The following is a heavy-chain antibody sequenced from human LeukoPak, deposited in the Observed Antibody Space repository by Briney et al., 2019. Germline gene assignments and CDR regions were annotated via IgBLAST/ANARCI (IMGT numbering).Heavy chain of an antibody. J-gene: IGHJ2*01. CDR1: GGSITSYY. V-gene: IGHV4-59*12. D-gene: IGHD3-3*01. CDR3: ARAILTPSGFVWHFDL. Sequence: PSETLSLTCTVSGGSITSYYWSWIRQPPGKGLEWIGYIYYSESTNYNPSLKSRVTMSVDTSKNQFSLKLSSVTAADAAVYYCARAILTPSGFVWHFDLWGRGTLVTVSS. CDR2: IYYSEST.